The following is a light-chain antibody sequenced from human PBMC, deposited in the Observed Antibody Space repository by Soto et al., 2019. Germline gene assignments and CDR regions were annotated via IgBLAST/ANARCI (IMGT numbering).Light chain of an antibody. CDR1: NIGSKS. Sequence: SYELTQPPSVSVAPGQTARITCGGTNIGSKSVHWYQQKPGQAPVLVVYDDSDRPSGIPERFSGSNSGNTATLTISRVEAGDEADYYCQVWDSSSDHCYVFGTGTKLTVL. CDR3: QVWDSSSDHCYV. J-gene: IGLJ1*01. CDR2: DDS. V-gene: IGLV3-21*02.